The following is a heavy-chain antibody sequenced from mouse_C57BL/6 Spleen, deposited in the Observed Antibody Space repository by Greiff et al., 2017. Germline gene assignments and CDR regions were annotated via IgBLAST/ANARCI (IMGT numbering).Heavy chain of an antibody. J-gene: IGHJ1*03. Sequence: EVKLQESGPGLVKPSQSLSLTCSVTGYSITSGYYWNWIRQFPGNKLEWMGYISYDGSNNYNPSLKNRISITRDTSKNQFFLKLNSVTTEDTATYYCAREKITTVVADWYFDVWGTGTTVTVSS. CDR3: AREKITTVVADWYFDV. D-gene: IGHD1-1*01. CDR1: GYSITSGYY. CDR2: ISYDGSN. V-gene: IGHV3-6*01.